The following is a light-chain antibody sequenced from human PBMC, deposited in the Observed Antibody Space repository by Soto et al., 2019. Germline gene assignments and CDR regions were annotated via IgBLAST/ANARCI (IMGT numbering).Light chain of an antibody. CDR2: EVS. V-gene: IGLV2-14*01. J-gene: IGLJ1*01. CDR1: SGDVGGFNY. Sequence: QSALTQPASVSGSPGQSITISCTGTSGDVGGFNYVSWYQQHPGKAPKLVIYEVSHRPSGVSNRFSGSTSGSTASLTISGLQAEDEAEYYCCSYVGATTYVFGSGTKLTVL. CDR3: CSYVGATTYV.